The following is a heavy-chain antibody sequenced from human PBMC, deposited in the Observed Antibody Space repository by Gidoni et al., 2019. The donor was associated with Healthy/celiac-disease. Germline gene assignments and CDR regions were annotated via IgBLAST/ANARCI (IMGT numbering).Heavy chain of an antibody. CDR1: GGSLSSGGYY. Sequence: QVQLQASGPGLVKPSQTLSLTCTVSGGSLSSGGYYWSWIRQHPGKGLEWIGYIYYSGSTYYNPSLKSRVTISVDTSKNQFSLKLSSVTAADTAVYYCARGLSRLLRTDAFDIWGQGTMVTVSS. CDR2: IYYSGST. D-gene: IGHD3-10*01. CDR3: ARGLSRLLRTDAFDI. J-gene: IGHJ3*02. V-gene: IGHV4-31*03.